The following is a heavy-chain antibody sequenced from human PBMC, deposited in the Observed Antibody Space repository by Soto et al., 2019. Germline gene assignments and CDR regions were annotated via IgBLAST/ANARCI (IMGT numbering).Heavy chain of an antibody. CDR2: IRSKANSYAT. CDR3: TRQGCSGGSCYSETYYYYGMDV. J-gene: IGHJ6*02. Sequence: EVQLVESGGGLVQPGGSLKLSCAASGFTLSGSAMHWVRQASGKGLEWVGRIRSKANSYATAYAASVKGRFTISRDNSKNTAYLQMNSLKTEDTAVYYCTRQGCSGGSCYSETYYYYGMDVWGQGTTVTVSS. D-gene: IGHD2-15*01. V-gene: IGHV3-73*02. CDR1: GFTLSGSA.